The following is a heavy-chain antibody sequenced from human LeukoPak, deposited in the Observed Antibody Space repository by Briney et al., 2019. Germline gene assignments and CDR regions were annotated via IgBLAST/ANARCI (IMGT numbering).Heavy chain of an antibody. CDR1: GYTFTGYY. Sequence: APVKVSCKASGYTFTGYYMHWVRQAPGQGLEWMGWINPNSGGTNYAQKFQGRVTMTRDTSISTAYMELSRLRSDDTAVYYCARDSGYSSSWYGITSWTYYMDVWGKGTTVTVSS. V-gene: IGHV1-2*02. J-gene: IGHJ6*03. CDR3: ARDSGYSSSWYGITSWTYYMDV. CDR2: INPNSGGT. D-gene: IGHD6-13*01.